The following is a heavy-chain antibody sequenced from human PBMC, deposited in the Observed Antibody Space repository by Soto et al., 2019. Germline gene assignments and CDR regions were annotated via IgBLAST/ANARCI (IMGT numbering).Heavy chain of an antibody. Sequence: EVQLVESGGGLVQPGGSLRLSCAASGFTFSSYWMTWVRQAPGKGLEWVANIKQDGSAKYYVDSVKGRFTISRDNAKNSPYLQMNSLSAEDTAVYYCASWLKTSGWYVLLEGSFDYWGQGTLVTVSS. CDR3: ASWLKTSGWYVLLEGSFDY. J-gene: IGHJ4*02. CDR2: IKQDGSAK. V-gene: IGHV3-7*01. D-gene: IGHD6-19*01. CDR1: GFTFSSYW.